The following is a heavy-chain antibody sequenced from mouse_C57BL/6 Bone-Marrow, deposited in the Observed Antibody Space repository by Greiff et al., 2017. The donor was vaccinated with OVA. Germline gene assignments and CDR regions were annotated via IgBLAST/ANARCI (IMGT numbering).Heavy chain of an antibody. CDR3: ARHVDYCSFFDY. J-gene: IGHJ2*01. Sequence: EVMLVESGGDLVKPGGSLKLSCAASGFTFSSYGMSWVRQTPDKRLAWVATISSGGSYTYSPDSVKGRFTISRDNAKNTLDLQMSSRKSEDTAMYYCARHVDYCSFFDYWGQGTTLTVSS. V-gene: IGHV5-6*01. D-gene: IGHD1-1*01. CDR1: GFTFSSYG. CDR2: ISSGGSYT.